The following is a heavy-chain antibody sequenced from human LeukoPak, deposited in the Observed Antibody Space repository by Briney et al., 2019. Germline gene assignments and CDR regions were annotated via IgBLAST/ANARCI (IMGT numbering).Heavy chain of an antibody. J-gene: IGHJ4*02. V-gene: IGHV3-30*02. D-gene: IGHD3-22*01. Sequence: PGGSLRLSCAASGFTFSSYGMPWVRQAPGKGLEWVAFIRYDGSNKYYADSVKGRFTISRDNSKNTLYLQMNSLRAEDTAVYYCANSYDSSGYLFFWGQGTLDTVSS. CDR1: GFTFSSYG. CDR2: IRYDGSNK. CDR3: ANSYDSSGYLFF.